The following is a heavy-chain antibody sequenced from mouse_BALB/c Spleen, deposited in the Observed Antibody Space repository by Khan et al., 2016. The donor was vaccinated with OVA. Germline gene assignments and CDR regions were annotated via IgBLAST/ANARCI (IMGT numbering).Heavy chain of an antibody. D-gene: IGHD1-2*01. J-gene: IGHJ3*01. CDR3: ARGGGTAPFAY. CDR2: ISDLAYTI. Sequence: EVELVESGGGLVQPGGSRKLSCAASGFTFSDYGMAWVRQAPGKGPEWVAFISDLAYTIYYADTVTGRFTISRANAKNTLYLEMSSLRSEDTASYYCARGGGTAPFAYWGLGTLVTVSA. CDR1: GFTFSDYG. V-gene: IGHV5-15*02.